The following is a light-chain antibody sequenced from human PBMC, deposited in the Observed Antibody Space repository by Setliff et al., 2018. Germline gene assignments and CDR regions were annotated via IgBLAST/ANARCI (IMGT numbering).Light chain of an antibody. CDR1: SSDVGGYNF. Sequence: QSALTQPASVSGSPGQSITISCTGTSSDVGGYNFASWYQQHPGKAPKVMIYEVTNRPSGVSNRFSGSKSGNTASLTISGLQAEDEADYYCSSYTSSSSDVFGTGTKVTVL. V-gene: IGLV2-14*01. J-gene: IGLJ1*01. CDR2: EVT. CDR3: SSYTSSSSDV.